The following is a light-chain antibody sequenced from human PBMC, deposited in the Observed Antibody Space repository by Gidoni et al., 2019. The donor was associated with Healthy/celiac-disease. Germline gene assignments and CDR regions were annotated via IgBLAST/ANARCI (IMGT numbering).Light chain of an antibody. CDR2: DAS. J-gene: IGKJ4*01. Sequence: EIVLTQSPAPLSLSPGQPATLSGRASQSVSSYLTWYQRTPGQAPRLLIDDASNKATGIPAPFSASGSGTDFTLTISSLEPEDFAVYYCQPRSNWPLGASLTFXGXTKVEIK. CDR3: QPRSNWPLGASLT. V-gene: IGKV3-11*01. CDR1: QSVSSY.